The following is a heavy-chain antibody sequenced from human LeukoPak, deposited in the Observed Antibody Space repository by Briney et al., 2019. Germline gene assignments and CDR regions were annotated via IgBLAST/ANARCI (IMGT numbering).Heavy chain of an antibody. Sequence: SETLSLTCTVSGGSISSYYWSWIRQPPGKGLEWIGYIYYSGSTNYNPSLKSRVTISVDTSKNQSSLKLSSVTAADTAVYYCARSTTVTTTTFDYWGQGTLVTVSS. D-gene: IGHD4-17*01. CDR3: ARSTTVTTTTFDY. CDR1: GGSISSYY. J-gene: IGHJ4*02. CDR2: IYYSGST. V-gene: IGHV4-59*01.